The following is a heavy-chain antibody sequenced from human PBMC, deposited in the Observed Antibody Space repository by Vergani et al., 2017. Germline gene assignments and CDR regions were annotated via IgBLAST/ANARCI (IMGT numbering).Heavy chain of an antibody. CDR1: GSTVSGNY. J-gene: IGHJ5*02. D-gene: IGHD3-10*01. V-gene: IGHV3-66*02. CDR3: ARGNYYGSGTYADP. CDR2: IDSGDDT. Sequence: ELQLVESGGGLVQPGGSLRLSCAASGSTVSGNYMTWVRQAPGKGLEWVSHIDSGDDTYYADSVTGRVTISRDTSKNTLHLPINYLRVEDTAVYYCARGNYYGSGTYADPWGQGTLVTVSS.